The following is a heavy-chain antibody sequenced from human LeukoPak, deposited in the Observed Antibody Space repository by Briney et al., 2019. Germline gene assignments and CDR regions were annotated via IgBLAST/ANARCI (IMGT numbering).Heavy chain of an antibody. V-gene: IGHV4-34*01. Sequence: SETLSLTCAVYGESFRHYYWTWIRQTSAKGLEWIGEIDYLGRTSYNPSLKSRLTISVDTSKNQFSLKLRSVTAADTAVYYCASGSIQNTVTRFDYWGQGTLVTVSS. CDR1: GESFRHYY. CDR3: ASGSIQNTVTRFDY. J-gene: IGHJ4*02. D-gene: IGHD4-17*01. CDR2: IDYLGRT.